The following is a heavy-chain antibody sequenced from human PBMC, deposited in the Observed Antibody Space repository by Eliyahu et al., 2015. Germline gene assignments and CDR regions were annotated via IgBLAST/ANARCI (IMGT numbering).Heavy chain of an antibody. CDR2: INHSGST. J-gene: IGHJ4*02. CDR3: AILGYGSGFNYFDY. V-gene: IGHV4-34*01. D-gene: IGHD3-10*01. CDR1: GGSFSGYY. Sequence: QVQLQQWGAGLLKPSETLSLTCAVYGGSFSGYYWSWIRQPPGKGLEWIGEINHSGSTNYNPSLKSRVTISVDTSKNQFSLKLSSVTAADTAVYYCAILGYGSGFNYFDYWGQGTLVTVSS.